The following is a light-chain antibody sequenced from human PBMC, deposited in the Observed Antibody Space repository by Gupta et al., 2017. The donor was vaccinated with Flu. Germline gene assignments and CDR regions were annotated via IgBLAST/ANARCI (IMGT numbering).Light chain of an antibody. V-gene: IGKV3-20*01. Sequence: EIVLTQSPGTLSLSPGERATLSCRASQTVMHNYLAWYQQRPGQAPRLLIYGASTRANGIPERVSGSGSGTEFTLTISSLEPEDFAVYYCQQYGDSPRITFGQGTRLDIK. CDR1: QTVMHNY. CDR2: GAS. J-gene: IGKJ5*01. CDR3: QQYGDSPRIT.